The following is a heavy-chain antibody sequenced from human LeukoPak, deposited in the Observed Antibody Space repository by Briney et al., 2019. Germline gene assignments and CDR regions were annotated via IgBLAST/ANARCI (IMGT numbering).Heavy chain of an antibody. CDR1: GFIFSSNY. Sequence: GGSLRLSCAASGFIFSSNYMSWVRQAPGKGLEWVSVIYSGGSTYYADSVKGRFTISRDNSKNTLFLQLNSLRAEDTAVYYCAKSIASAGDYWGQGTLVTVSS. D-gene: IGHD6-13*01. CDR2: IYSGGST. V-gene: IGHV3-66*01. CDR3: AKSIASAGDY. J-gene: IGHJ4*02.